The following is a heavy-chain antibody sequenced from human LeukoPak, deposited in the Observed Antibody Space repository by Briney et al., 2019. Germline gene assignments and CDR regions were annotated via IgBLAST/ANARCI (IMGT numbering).Heavy chain of an antibody. CDR2: IYSGGST. V-gene: IGHV3-66*02. Sequence: GGSLRLSCAASGFTVSSNYMSWVRQAPGKGLEWVSVIYSGGSTYYADSVKGRFTISRDNSKNTLYLQMNSLRAEDTAVYYCAVYSGSYYYYYGMDVWGQGTTVTVPS. CDR3: AVYSGSYYYYYGMDV. J-gene: IGHJ6*02. CDR1: GFTVSSNY. D-gene: IGHD1-26*01.